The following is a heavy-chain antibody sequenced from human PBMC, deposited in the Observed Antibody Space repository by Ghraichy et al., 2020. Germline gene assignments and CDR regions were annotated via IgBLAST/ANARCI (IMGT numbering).Heavy chain of an antibody. CDR1: GFTFSSYA. D-gene: IGHD6-13*01. J-gene: IGHJ2*01. CDR2: ISGSGGST. V-gene: IGHV3-23*01. CDR3: AKAEGGQQLVIDWYFDL. Sequence: GGSLRLSCAASGFTFSSYAMSWVRQAPGKGLEWVSAISGSGGSTYYADSVKGRFTISRDNSKNTLYLQMNSLRAEDTAVYYCAKAEGGQQLVIDWYFDLWGRGTLVTVSS.